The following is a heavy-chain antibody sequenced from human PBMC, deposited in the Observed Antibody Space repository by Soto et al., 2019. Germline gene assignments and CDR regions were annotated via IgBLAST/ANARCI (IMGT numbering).Heavy chain of an antibody. CDR1: GFTFDDYA. J-gene: IGHJ4*02. CDR3: AKDALWFGELLYYFDY. Sequence: GGSLRLSCAASGFTFDDYAMHWVRQAPGKGLEWVSGISWNSGSIGYADSVKGRFTISRDNAKNSLYLQMNSLRAEDTALYYCAKDALWFGELLYYFDYWGQGTLVTVSS. D-gene: IGHD3-10*01. CDR2: ISWNSGSI. V-gene: IGHV3-9*01.